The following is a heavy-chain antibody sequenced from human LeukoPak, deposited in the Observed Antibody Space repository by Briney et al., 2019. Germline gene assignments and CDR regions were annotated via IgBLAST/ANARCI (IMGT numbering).Heavy chain of an antibody. V-gene: IGHV5-51*01. CDR3: ARACSGGSCNWFDP. CDR1: GYTFTNYW. D-gene: IGHD2-15*01. Sequence: GESLKISCKGSGYTFTNYWIGWVRQMPGKGLEFMGIIYPGDSDTRYSPSFQGQVTISVDKSISTAYLQWSSLKASDTAMYYCARACSGGSCNWFDPWGQGTLVTVSS. J-gene: IGHJ5*02. CDR2: IYPGDSDT.